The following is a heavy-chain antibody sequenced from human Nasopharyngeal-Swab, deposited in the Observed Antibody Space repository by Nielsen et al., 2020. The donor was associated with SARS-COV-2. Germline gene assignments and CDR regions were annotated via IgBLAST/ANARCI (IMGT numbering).Heavy chain of an antibody. J-gene: IGHJ4*02. Sequence: GESLKISCAASGFTFSNYWMHWVRQAPGKELVWVSRINSDGSNTNYADSVKSRFTISRDNAKNTLYLQMNSLRAEDTAVYYCASPAGRTKDFDYWGQGTLVTVSS. CDR3: ASPAGRTKDFDY. V-gene: IGHV3-74*01. CDR2: INSDGSNT. CDR1: GFTFSNYW. D-gene: IGHD1/OR15-1a*01.